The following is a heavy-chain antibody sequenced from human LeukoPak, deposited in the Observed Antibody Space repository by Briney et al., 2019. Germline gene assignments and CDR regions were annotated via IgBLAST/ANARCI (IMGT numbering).Heavy chain of an antibody. V-gene: IGHV3-74*01. CDR2: IDSDGRRT. CDR1: GFTLSTYW. D-gene: IGHD3-10*01. CDR3: AKDPSDLGGSGSNNYFDC. J-gene: IGHJ4*02. Sequence: GGSLRLSCAASGFTLSTYWMHWVRQVPGKGLVWVSRIDSDGRRTSYADSVKGRFTISRDNSRNTLYLQMNSLRAEDTAVYYCAKDPSDLGGSGSNNYFDCWGQGTLVTVSS.